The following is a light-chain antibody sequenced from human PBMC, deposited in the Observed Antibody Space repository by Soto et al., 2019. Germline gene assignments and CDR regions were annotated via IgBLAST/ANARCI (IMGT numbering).Light chain of an antibody. CDR3: AAWDDSLHGYV. CDR1: SSNIGNNA. V-gene: IGLV1-36*01. CDR2: YND. Sequence: QSVLTQPPSVSEAPRQRVTISCSGSSSNIGNNAVNWYQQLPGKAPKLLIYYNDVLPSGVSDRFSGSKSGTSASLAISGLQSEDEADYYCAAWDDSLHGYVFGTGTKLTVL. J-gene: IGLJ1*01.